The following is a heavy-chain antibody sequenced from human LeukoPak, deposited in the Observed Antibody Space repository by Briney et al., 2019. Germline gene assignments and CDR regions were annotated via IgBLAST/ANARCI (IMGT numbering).Heavy chain of an antibody. CDR3: ARSAYTYSSYFDY. D-gene: IGHD5-18*01. Sequence: ASVKVSCKASGYTFTSYGISWVRQAPGQGLEWMGWISAYNGNTNYAQKLQGRVTMTRDTSTSTVYMELSSLISEDSALYYCARSAYTYSSYFDYWGQGTLVTVSS. V-gene: IGHV1-18*01. CDR2: ISAYNGNT. J-gene: IGHJ4*02. CDR1: GYTFTSYG.